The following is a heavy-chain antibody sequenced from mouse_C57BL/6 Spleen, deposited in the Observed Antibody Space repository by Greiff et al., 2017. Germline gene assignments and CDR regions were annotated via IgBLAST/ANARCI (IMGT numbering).Heavy chain of an antibody. CDR3: AGEALYSTFWSWFAY. V-gene: IGHV5-4*01. Sequence: EVQGVESGGGLVKPGGSLKLSCAASGFTFSSYAMSWVRQTPEKRLEWVATISDGGSYTYYPDNVKGRFTISRDNAKTKLYLQMSHLKAEDTAIYYGAGEALYSTFWSWFAYWGTGTLVTVSA. J-gene: IGHJ3*01. D-gene: IGHD2-5*01. CDR2: ISDGGSYT. CDR1: GFTFSSYA.